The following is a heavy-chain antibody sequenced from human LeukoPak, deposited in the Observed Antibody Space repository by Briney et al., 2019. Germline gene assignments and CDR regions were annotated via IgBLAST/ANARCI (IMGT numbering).Heavy chain of an antibody. Sequence: ASVTASCKASGYTFTNYALHWVRQAPGQRLEWMGWINAGNGDTRYSQRFQGRVTITRDTSVSTVDMELSSLRSEDTAVYYCARGYCSSTSCQYYFDYWGQGTLVTVSS. CDR1: GYTFTNYA. CDR2: INAGNGDT. D-gene: IGHD2-2*01. V-gene: IGHV1-3*01. CDR3: ARGYCSSTSCQYYFDY. J-gene: IGHJ4*02.